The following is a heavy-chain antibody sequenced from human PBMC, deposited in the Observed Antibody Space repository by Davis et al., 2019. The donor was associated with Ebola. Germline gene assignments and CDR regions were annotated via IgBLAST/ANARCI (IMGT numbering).Heavy chain of an antibody. CDR3: ATDSRAYSNGWYHYFLMDV. J-gene: IGHJ6*04. V-gene: IGHV1-24*01. CDR1: GRPLTELS. D-gene: IGHD6-13*01. CDR2: YDPEDGET. Sequence: AASVKVSCKVSGRPLTELSMHWVRQAPGKGLEWIGGYDPEDGETIYAQKFQGRVTMTEDTSIDTAYMELSSLRSEDTALYYCATDSRAYSNGWYHYFLMDVWGKGTTVTVSS.